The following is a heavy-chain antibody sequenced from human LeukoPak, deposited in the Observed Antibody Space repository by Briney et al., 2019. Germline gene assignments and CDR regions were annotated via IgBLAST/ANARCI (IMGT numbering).Heavy chain of an antibody. CDR1: GFTFDDYA. V-gene: IGHV3-9*01. CDR3: AKGYYYYYMDV. CDR2: ISWNSGSI. Sequence: GGSLRLSCAASGFTFDDYAMHWVRQAPGKGLEWVSGISWNSGSIGYADSVKGRFTISRDNAKNSLYLQMNSLRAEDTALYYCAKGYYYYYMDVWGKGTTVTVSS. J-gene: IGHJ6*03.